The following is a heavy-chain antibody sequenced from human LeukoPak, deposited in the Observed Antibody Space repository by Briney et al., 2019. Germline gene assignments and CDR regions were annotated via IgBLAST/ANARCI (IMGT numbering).Heavy chain of an antibody. J-gene: IGHJ5*01. D-gene: IGHD4-17*01. Sequence: SETLSLTCTVSGGSISSYYWSWLRQPPGKGLERIGYVYYSGNTNYNPSLKSRVTISLDTSKNQFSLKMSSVTAADTAVYYCARRTPVTPNSFDSWGQGTLVTVSS. V-gene: IGHV4-59*08. CDR1: GGSISSYY. CDR3: ARRTPVTPNSFDS. CDR2: VYYSGNT.